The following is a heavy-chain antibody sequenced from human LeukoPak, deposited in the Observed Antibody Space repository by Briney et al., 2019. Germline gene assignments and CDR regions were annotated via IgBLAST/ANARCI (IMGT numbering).Heavy chain of an antibody. D-gene: IGHD2-2*01. J-gene: IGHJ4*02. Sequence: SETLSLTCAVYGGSFSGYYWSWIRQPPGKGLEWIGEINHSGSTNYNADPKNRGIISVETYTNKFSLKLSSVTAADTTAYYSSRGPVSVSTSCCLVYWGQGTLVTVSS. CDR1: GGSFSGYY. CDR3: SRGPVSVSTSCCLVY. CDR2: INHSGST. V-gene: IGHV4-34*01.